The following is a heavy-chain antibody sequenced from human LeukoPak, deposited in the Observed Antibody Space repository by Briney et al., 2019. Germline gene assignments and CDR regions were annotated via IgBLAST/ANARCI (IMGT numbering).Heavy chain of an antibody. CDR2: LSGSGGST. V-gene: IGHV3-23*01. D-gene: IGHD4-17*01. CDR3: AKGGSTSRVTTSRVVFGYYYYMDV. CDR1: GFTFSSHA. Sequence: GGSLRLSCAAPGFTFSSHAMSWVRQAPGKGLEWVSSLSGSGGSTYHADSVKGRFSISRDNSKNTLYLQLNSLRAEDTAVYYCAKGGSTSRVTTSRVVFGYYYYMDVWGKGTPVTVSS. J-gene: IGHJ6*03.